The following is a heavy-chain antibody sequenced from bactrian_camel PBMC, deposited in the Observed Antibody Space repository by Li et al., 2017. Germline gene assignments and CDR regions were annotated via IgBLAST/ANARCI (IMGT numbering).Heavy chain of an antibody. CDR3: ADGHSGLCGMNVYEYTY. CDR2: INSDGRT. D-gene: IGHD5*01. Sequence: HVQLVESGGGSVQAGGSLRLSCAASGYTFSRNIMGWFRQAPGKEREGVATINSDGRTSYADSVKGRFTISIDNANDTLWLLMNSLKPEDTGMYYCADGHSGLCGMNVYEYTYWGQGTQVTVS. J-gene: IGHJ4*01. V-gene: IGHV3S53*01. CDR1: GYTFSRNI.